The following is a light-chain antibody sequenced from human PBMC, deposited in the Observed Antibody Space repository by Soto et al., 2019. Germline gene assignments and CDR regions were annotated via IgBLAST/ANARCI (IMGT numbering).Light chain of an antibody. Sequence: QLVLTQSPSASASLGASVKLTCTLCSGHSNYAIAWHQQQPEKGPRYLMKLNTNGSHSRGDGIPDRFSGSSSGAERYLTISSLQSEDEADYYCQTWGTGIWVFGGGTKLTVL. CDR1: SGHSNYA. V-gene: IGLV4-69*01. J-gene: IGLJ3*02. CDR2: LNTNGSH. CDR3: QTWGTGIWV.